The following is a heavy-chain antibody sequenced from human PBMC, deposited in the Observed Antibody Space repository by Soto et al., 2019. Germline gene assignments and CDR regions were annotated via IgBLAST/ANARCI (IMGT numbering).Heavy chain of an antibody. Sequence: GGSLRLSCAASEFSFRSYWMNWVRQAQGKGLEWVALINEDGSQKSYVGSVKSRFIISRDNATDSVYMQMDSLRAGDTAVYFCARVGRYGWDFDHWGQGTLVTVSS. CDR3: ARVGRYGWDFDH. CDR1: EFSFRSYW. J-gene: IGHJ4*02. V-gene: IGHV3-7*01. CDR2: INEDGSQK. D-gene: IGHD5-18*01.